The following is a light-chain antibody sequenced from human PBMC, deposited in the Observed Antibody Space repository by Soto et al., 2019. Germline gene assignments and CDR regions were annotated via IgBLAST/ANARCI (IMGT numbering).Light chain of an antibody. V-gene: IGKV3-15*01. J-gene: IGKJ1*01. CDR3: QQYNNWPPWT. Sequence: EIVMTQSPATLSVSPGERATLSCRASQSVSSNFAWYQQKPGQAPRQLIYGASTRATGIPARFSGSGSGTEFTLTISSLQSEDFAVYYCQQYNNWPPWTFGQGTKVEIK. CDR1: QSVSSN. CDR2: GAS.